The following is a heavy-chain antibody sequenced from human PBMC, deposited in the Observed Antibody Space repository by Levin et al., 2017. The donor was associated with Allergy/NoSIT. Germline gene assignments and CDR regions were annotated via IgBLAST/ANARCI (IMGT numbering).Heavy chain of an antibody. D-gene: IGHD3-10*01. CDR3: AKSLASGNYYYNYVMDV. CDR2: ISGGGGST. Sequence: GGSLRLSCAASGFTFNSYAMNWVRQAPGKGLERVAGISGGGGSTYYADSVKGRVTISRDNSKNTLYLQMKSLRAEDTAVYYCAKSLASGNYYYNYVMDVWGQGTTVTVSS. CDR1: GFTFNSYA. J-gene: IGHJ6*02. V-gene: IGHV3-23*01.